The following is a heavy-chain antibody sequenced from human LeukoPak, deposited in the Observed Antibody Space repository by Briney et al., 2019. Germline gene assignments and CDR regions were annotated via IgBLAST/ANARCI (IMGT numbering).Heavy chain of an antibody. V-gene: IGHV3-66*01. CDR3: ARDRSSGWFEGNWFDP. D-gene: IGHD6-19*01. CDR1: GFTFSTYA. Sequence: GGSLRLSCAASGFTFSTYAMSWVRQAPGKGLEWVSVIYSGGSTYYADSVKGRFTISRDNSKNTLYLQMNSLRAEDTAVYYCARDRSSGWFEGNWFDPWGQGTLVTVSS. CDR2: IYSGGST. J-gene: IGHJ5*02.